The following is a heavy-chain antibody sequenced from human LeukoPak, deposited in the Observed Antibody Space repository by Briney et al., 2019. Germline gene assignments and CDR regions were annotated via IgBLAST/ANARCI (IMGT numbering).Heavy chain of an antibody. V-gene: IGHV3-23*01. J-gene: IGHJ4*02. D-gene: IGHD2-8*02. CDR1: GFTFSSYA. CDR3: ARDGDVGVTGIRAPSGY. Sequence: PGGSLRLSCAASGFTFSSYAMSWVRQAPGKGLEWVSAISGSGTTIYYADSVRGRFTTSRDKSKNTLYLQMSSLRAEDTALYYCARDGDVGVTGIRAPSGYWGQGTLVTVSS. CDR2: ISGSGTTI.